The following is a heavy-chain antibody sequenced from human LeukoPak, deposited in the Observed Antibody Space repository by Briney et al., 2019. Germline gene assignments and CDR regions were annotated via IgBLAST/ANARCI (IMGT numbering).Heavy chain of an antibody. CDR1: GGTFSSYA. CDR2: IIPIFGTA. D-gene: IGHD2-2*01. Sequence: GSSVKVSCKASGGTFSSYAISWVRQAPGQGLEWVGGIIPIFGTANYAQKFQGRVTITADESTSTAYMELSSLRSEDTAVYYCARIPLQYCSSTSCRSGHDYYYYMDVWGKGTTVTVSS. V-gene: IGHV1-69*01. CDR3: ARIPLQYCSSTSCRSGHDYYYYMDV. J-gene: IGHJ6*03.